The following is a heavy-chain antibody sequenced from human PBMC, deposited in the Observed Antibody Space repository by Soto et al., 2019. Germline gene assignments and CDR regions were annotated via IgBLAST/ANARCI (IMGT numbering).Heavy chain of an antibody. CDR1: GGSISSGGYS. CDR3: ARAHYGDYGYGMDV. J-gene: IGHJ6*02. V-gene: IGHV4-30-2*01. CDR2: IYHSGST. D-gene: IGHD4-17*01. Sequence: SETLSLTCAVSGGSISSGGYSWSWIRQPPGKGLEWIGYIYHSGSTHYNPSLKSRVTISVDRSKNQFSLKLSSVTAADTAVYYCARAHYGDYGYGMDVWGQGTTVTVS.